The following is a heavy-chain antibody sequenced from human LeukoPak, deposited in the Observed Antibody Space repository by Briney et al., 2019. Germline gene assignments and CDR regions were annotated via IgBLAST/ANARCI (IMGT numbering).Heavy chain of an antibody. Sequence: GGSLRLSCAASGFTFSSYAMHWVRQAPGKGLEWVAVISYDGSNKYYADSVKGRFTISRDNSKNTLYLQMNSLRAEDTAVYYCARDPGIAAPSGRVYYFDYWGQGTLVTVSS. J-gene: IGHJ4*02. D-gene: IGHD6-25*01. V-gene: IGHV3-30-3*01. CDR2: ISYDGSNK. CDR1: GFTFSSYA. CDR3: ARDPGIAAPSGRVYYFDY.